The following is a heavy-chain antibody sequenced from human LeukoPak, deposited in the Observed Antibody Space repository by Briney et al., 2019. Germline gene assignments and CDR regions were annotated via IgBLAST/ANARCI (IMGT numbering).Heavy chain of an antibody. D-gene: IGHD3-9*01. CDR3: ARESVVEYFDWLLLF. Sequence: PGRSLRLSCAASGFTFSSYGMHWVRQAPGKGLEWVAVIWYDGSNKYYADSVKGRFTISRDNSKNTLYLQMNSLRAEDTAVYYCARESVVEYFDWLLLFWGQGTLVTVSS. J-gene: IGHJ4*02. CDR2: IWYDGSNK. V-gene: IGHV3-33*01. CDR1: GFTFSSYG.